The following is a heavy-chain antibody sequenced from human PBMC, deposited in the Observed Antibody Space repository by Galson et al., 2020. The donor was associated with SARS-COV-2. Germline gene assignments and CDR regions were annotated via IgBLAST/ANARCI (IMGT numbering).Heavy chain of an antibody. CDR2: VSGSGDST. CDR3: AKAIGGLIVSYFDC. V-gene: IGHV3-23*01. CDR1: GFIFSNYA. D-gene: IGHD3-16*02. Sequence: GESLKISCAASGFIFSNYAMSWVRQAPGKGLEWVSAVSGSGDSTYYPDSVKGRFTISRDNSKNTLYLQMNSLRAEDTALYYCAKAIGGLIVSYFDCWGQGTLVTVSS. J-gene: IGHJ4*02.